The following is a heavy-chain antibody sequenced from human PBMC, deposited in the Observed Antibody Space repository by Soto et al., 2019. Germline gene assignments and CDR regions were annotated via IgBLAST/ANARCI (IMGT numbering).Heavy chain of an antibody. V-gene: IGHV1-18*01. J-gene: IGHJ6*02. CDR1: GYTFSRYG. Sequence: ASVKVSCKTSGYTFSRYGITWVRQAPGQGLEWMGWINGNTGHTIYAMNLEDRLTISTDTSTSTAYMELRSLKSDDTAVYYCAREGKWEPLPYYGMDVWGQGTPVTVSS. D-gene: IGHD1-26*01. CDR3: AREGKWEPLPYYGMDV. CDR2: INGNTGHT.